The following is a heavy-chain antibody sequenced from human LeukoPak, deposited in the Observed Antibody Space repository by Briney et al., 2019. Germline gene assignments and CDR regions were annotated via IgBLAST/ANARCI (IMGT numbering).Heavy chain of an antibody. CDR1: GFTFSSYS. Sequence: GGSLRLSCAASGFTFSSYSMNWVRQAPGKGLEWVSSISSSSSYIYYADSVKGRFTISRDNAKNSLYLQMNSLRAEDTAVYYCARLQFRVVAATNWFDPWGQGTLVTVSS. V-gene: IGHV3-21*01. CDR3: ARLQFRVVAATNWFDP. CDR2: ISSSSSYI. J-gene: IGHJ5*02. D-gene: IGHD2-15*01.